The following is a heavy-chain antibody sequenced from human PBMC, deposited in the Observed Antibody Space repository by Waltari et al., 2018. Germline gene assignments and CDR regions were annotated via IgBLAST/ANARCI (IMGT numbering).Heavy chain of an antibody. CDR1: GFTFSSYS. D-gene: IGHD6-6*01. CDR2: ISSSSSTI. V-gene: IGHV3-48*01. J-gene: IGHJ4*02. Sequence: EVQLVESGGGLVQNGGSLRLSCAVSGFTFSSYSMNWVRQAPGKGLEWVSYISSSSSTIYYADSVKGRFTISRDNAKNSLYLQMNSLRAEDTAVYYCARDYRSSSGRTLDYWGQGTLVTVSS. CDR3: ARDYRSSSGRTLDY.